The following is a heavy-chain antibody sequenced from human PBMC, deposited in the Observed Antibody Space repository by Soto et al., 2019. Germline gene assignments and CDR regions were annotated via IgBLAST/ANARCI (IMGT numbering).Heavy chain of an antibody. D-gene: IGHD1-1*01. V-gene: IGHV1-18*01. Sequence: QVQLVQSGAEVKKPGASVKVSCKAAGYTLTTYGVSWVRQAPGQGLEWVGWISAYNDHTNYAQKFQGRVTMTTDTSTSTGYLELRSRRSDGRAVYYCARGTYFVYWGQGTLVTVSS. J-gene: IGHJ4*02. CDR1: GYTLTTYG. CDR3: ARGTYFVY. CDR2: ISAYNDHT.